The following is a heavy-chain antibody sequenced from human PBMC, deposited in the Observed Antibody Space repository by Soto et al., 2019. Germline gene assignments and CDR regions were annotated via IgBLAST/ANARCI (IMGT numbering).Heavy chain of an antibody. Sequence: SETLSLTCTVCGCSISSYYWSWIRQPPGKGLEWIGYIYYSGSTNYNPSLKSRVTISVDTSKNQFSLKLSSVTAADTAVYYCARANSPPWGQGTLVTVSS. V-gene: IGHV4-59*12. CDR1: GCSISSYY. CDR2: IYYSGST. J-gene: IGHJ5*02. CDR3: ARANSPP.